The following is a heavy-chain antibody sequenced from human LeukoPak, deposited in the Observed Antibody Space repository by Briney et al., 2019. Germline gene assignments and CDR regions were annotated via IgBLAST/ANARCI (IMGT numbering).Heavy chain of an antibody. V-gene: IGHV4-38-2*02. CDR3: ASSSGWSFDP. CDR1: GYSINSGYY. CDR2: IYRTGST. D-gene: IGHD6-19*01. Sequence: SETLSLTCTVSGYSINSGYYWVWIRQPPGKGLEWIGSIYRTGSTNYNPSLKSRVTISVDTSKNQFSLKLSSVTAADTAVYYCASSSGWSFDPWGQGTQVTVSS. J-gene: IGHJ5*02.